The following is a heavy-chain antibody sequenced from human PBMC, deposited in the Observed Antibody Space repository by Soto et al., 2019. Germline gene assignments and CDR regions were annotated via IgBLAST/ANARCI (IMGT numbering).Heavy chain of an antibody. Sequence: GGSLRLSCAASGFTFSSYAMHWVRQAPGKGLEWVAVISYDGSNKYYADSVKGRFTISRDNSKNTLYLQMNSLRAEDTAVYYCASSLDGYNLDYYFDYWGQGTLVTVSS. CDR3: ASSLDGYNLDYYFDY. J-gene: IGHJ4*02. CDR1: GFTFSSYA. CDR2: ISYDGSNK. V-gene: IGHV3-30-3*01. D-gene: IGHD5-12*01.